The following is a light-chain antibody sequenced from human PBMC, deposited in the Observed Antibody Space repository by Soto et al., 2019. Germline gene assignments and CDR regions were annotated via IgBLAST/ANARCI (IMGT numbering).Light chain of an antibody. CDR1: QTISSW. CDR3: QHYNRYSEA. Sequence: DIQMTQSPSTLSGSVGDRVTITCWASQTISSWLAWYQQKPGKAPKLLIYKASTLKSGVPSRFSGSGSGTEFTLTISSLQPDDFATYYCQHYNRYSEAFGQGTKVELK. J-gene: IGKJ1*01. CDR2: KAS. V-gene: IGKV1-5*03.